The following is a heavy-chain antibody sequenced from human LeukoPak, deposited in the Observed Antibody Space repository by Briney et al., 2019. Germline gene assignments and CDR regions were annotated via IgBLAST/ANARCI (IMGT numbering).Heavy chain of an antibody. D-gene: IGHD6-19*01. CDR2: IYSGRST. J-gene: IGHJ4*02. CDR3: AGEQWLVPVY. CDR1: GFTVSSND. V-gene: IGHV3-66*01. Sequence: PGGSLRLSCAASGFTVSSNDMSWVRQAPGKGLEWVSLIYSGRSTYYADSVKGRFIISRDNSKNTLYLQMNSLRAEDTAVYYCAGEQWLVPVYWGQGTLVTVSS.